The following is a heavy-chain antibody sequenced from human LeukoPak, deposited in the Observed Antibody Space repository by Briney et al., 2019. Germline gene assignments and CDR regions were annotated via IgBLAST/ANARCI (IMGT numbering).Heavy chain of an antibody. CDR3: ARRIVVVPAGLDY. V-gene: IGHV1-2*02. D-gene: IGHD2-2*01. CDR1: GYTFAGHY. J-gene: IGHJ4*02. Sequence: ASVKVSCKASGYTFAGHYMHWVRQAPGQGLEWMGWINPNSGGTNYAQKFQGRVTMTRDTSISTAYMELSRLRSDDTAVYYCARRIVVVPAGLDYWGQGTLVTVSS. CDR2: INPNSGGT.